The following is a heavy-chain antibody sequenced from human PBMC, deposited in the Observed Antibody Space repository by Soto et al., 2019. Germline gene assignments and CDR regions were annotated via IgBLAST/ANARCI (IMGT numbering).Heavy chain of an antibody. V-gene: IGHV1-69*06. Sequence: GASVMVSCKASGGTFNTYTINWLRQAPGRGLEWVGQIVPMYDSVNYAETFQGRVTITVDKSTNTAYMELTSLRSQDTALYFCASWRSYSGSYCFDYWGQGTMVTVSS. CDR2: IVPMYDSV. CDR1: GGTFNTYT. J-gene: IGHJ4*03. CDR3: ASWRSYSGSYCFDY. D-gene: IGHD1-26*01.